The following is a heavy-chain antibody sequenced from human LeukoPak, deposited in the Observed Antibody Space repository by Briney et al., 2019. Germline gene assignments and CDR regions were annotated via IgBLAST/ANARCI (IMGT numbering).Heavy chain of an antibody. V-gene: IGHV4-59*01. CDR3: ARSGGTWSYNY. CDR1: GGGFRDYY. J-gene: IGHJ4*02. CDR2: VYNSGST. D-gene: IGHD1-26*01. Sequence: SETLSFTCTVPGGGFRDYYWSWIPQPPGKGLEGLGYVYNSGSTHYNPSLKSRITISADTSKNQSSLSLTSVTAADTAVYYCARSGGTWSYNYWGQGTLVTVSS.